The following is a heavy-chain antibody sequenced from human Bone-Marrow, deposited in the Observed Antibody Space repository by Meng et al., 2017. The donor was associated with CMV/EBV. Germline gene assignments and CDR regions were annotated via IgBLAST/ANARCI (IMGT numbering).Heavy chain of an antibody. J-gene: IGHJ4*02. V-gene: IGHV3-48*01. D-gene: IGHD5-12*01. CDR2: ISSSSSTI. CDR3: AKDYRSGYDSTLDY. Sequence: GESLKISCAASGFTFSRYTMNWVRQAPGKGLEWVSYISSSSSTIYYADSVKGRFTISRDNSKNTLYLQMNSLRAEDTAVYYCAKDYRSGYDSTLDYWGQGTLVTVSS. CDR1: GFTFSRYT.